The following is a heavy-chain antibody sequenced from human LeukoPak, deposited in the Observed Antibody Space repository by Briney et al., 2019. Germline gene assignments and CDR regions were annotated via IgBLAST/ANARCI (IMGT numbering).Heavy chain of an antibody. Sequence: GGSLRLSCAASGFTFSSYDMHWVRQAPGKGLEWVALISYDGSNKYYADSVKGRFTISRDNSKNTLYLQMNSLRAEDTAVYYCAKDRLGGSPAYYFDYWGQGTLVTVSS. CDR2: ISYDGSNK. V-gene: IGHV3-30*18. J-gene: IGHJ4*02. CDR1: GFTFSSYD. CDR3: AKDRLGGSPAYYFDY. D-gene: IGHD1-26*01.